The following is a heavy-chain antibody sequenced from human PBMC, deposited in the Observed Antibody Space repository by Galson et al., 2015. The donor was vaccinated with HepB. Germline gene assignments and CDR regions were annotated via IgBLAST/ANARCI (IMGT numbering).Heavy chain of an antibody. D-gene: IGHD3-10*01. J-gene: IGHJ2*01. Sequence: SLRLSCAASGFRFSDYYMSWIRQAPGKGLEWIAYISSSTTYITYADSVKGRFTISRDNAQNSLYLQMNSLRDEDTAVYYCARVYFGSGSSSAYWYFDLWGRGALVTVSS. CDR2: ISSSTTYI. CDR1: GFRFSDYY. CDR3: ARVYFGSGSSSAYWYFDL. V-gene: IGHV3-11*06.